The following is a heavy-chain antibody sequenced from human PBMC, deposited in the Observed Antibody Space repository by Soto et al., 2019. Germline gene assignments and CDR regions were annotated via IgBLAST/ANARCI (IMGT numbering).Heavy chain of an antibody. CDR1: GYTFTSNG. J-gene: IGHJ3*02. CDR2: ISADKGNT. V-gene: IGHV1-18*01. CDR3: ARDRAHGFDI. Sequence: GYTFTSNGISWVRQAPGQGLEWMGWISADKGNTNYAQKFQGRVTMTRDTSTSTFYMELRSLSSEDTAVYFCARDRAHGFDIWGQGTMVTVSS.